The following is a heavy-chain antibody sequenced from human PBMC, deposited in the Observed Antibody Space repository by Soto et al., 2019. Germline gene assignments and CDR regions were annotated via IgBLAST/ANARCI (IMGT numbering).Heavy chain of an antibody. CDR1: GGSISSGGYY. CDR2: IYYSGST. Sequence: PSETLSLTCTVSGGSISSGGYYWSWIRQHPGKGLEWIGYIYYSGSTYYNPSLKSRVTISVDTSMNQFSLKLSSVTAADTAVYYCARDRRYYGSGSYGDYYYYGMDVWGQGTTVTVS. CDR3: ARDRRYYGSGSYGDYYYYGMDV. J-gene: IGHJ6*02. V-gene: IGHV4-31*03. D-gene: IGHD3-10*01.